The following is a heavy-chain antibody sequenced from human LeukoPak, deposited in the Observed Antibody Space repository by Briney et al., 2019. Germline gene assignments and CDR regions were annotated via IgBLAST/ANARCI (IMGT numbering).Heavy chain of an antibody. CDR2: ISSSSGTI. D-gene: IGHD3-10*01. CDR1: GFTFSSYS. J-gene: IGHJ4*02. V-gene: IGHV3-48*01. CDR3: AKERVRRFGELSY. Sequence: GGSLRLSCAASGFTFSSYSMNWVRQAPGKGLEWVSYISSSSGTIYYADSVKGRFTISRDNAENSLYLQMNSLRAEDTAVYYCAKERVRRFGELSYWGQGTLVTVSS.